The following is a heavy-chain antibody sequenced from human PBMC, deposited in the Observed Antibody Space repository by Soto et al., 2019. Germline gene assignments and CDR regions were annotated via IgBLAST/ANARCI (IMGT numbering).Heavy chain of an antibody. CDR2: IIPISGAA. V-gene: IGHV1-69*06. J-gene: IGHJ4*02. CDR3: ARDMTRTVVPYFDF. D-gene: IGHD1-7*01. CDR1: GGTFSNYV. Sequence: SVKVSCKASGGTFSNYVVNWVRQAPGQGLEWMGRIIPISGAANYAQKFQGRVTITADKSTSTSYMELSSLRSEDTAVYYCARDMTRTVVPYFDFWGQGTLVTVPQ.